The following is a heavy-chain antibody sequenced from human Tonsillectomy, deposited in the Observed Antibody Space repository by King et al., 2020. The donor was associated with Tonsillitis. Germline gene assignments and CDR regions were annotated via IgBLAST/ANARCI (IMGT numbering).Heavy chain of an antibody. CDR2: ISAHNGDS. V-gene: IGHV1-18*04. Sequence: VQLVQSGPEVKELGDSVKVSCKAAGYTFSTHGISWVRQAPGHGPEWMGWISAHNGDSIYGGKAQGRVTMSTDTSTSTAFLQLRSLRPDDTAMYYCVRHHGGIDGAELPVDYWGQGTLAIVAS. J-gene: IGHJ4*02. CDR3: VRHHGGIDGAELPVDY. CDR1: GYTFSTHG. D-gene: IGHD2-21*01.